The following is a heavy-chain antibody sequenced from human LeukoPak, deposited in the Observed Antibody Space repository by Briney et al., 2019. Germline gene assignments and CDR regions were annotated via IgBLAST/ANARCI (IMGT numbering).Heavy chain of an antibody. V-gene: IGHV4-59*08. CDR2: IYYSGST. J-gene: IGHJ6*02. CDR1: GGSISSYY. CDR3: ASSARGYCSSTSCSMYGMDV. D-gene: IGHD2-2*01. Sequence: SETLSLTSTVSGGSISSYYWSWIRQPPGKGLEWIGYIYYSGSTNYNPSLKIRVTISVDTSKNQFSRNLSSVTAADTAVYYCASSARGYCSSTSCSMYGMDVWGQGTTVTVSS.